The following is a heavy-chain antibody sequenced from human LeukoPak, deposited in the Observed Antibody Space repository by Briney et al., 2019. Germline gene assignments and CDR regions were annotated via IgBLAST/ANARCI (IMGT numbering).Heavy chain of an antibody. CDR2: ISGSGGSP. CDR1: GFTFSSYT. Sequence: QSGGSLRLSCAASGFTFSSYTMTWVRQAPGKGLEWVSTISGSGGSPYYADSVKGRFTISRDNAKNSLYLQMNSLRAEDTAVYYCVSFGVVPIAPDYWGQGTLVTVSS. J-gene: IGHJ4*02. D-gene: IGHD3-3*01. V-gene: IGHV3-23*01. CDR3: VSFGVVPIAPDY.